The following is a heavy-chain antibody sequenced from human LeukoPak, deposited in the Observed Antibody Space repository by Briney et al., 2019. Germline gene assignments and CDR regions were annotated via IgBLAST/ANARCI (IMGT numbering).Heavy chain of an antibody. D-gene: IGHD3-10*01. CDR3: ARASGSYGSGSYYYYGMDV. Sequence: SETLSLTCAVSGYSISSGYYWGWIRQPPGKGLEWIGSIFHSGSTYYNPSLKSRVNMSVDTSKNQVSLKLSSVTAADTAVYYCARASGSYGSGSYYYYGMDVWGKGTTVTVSS. J-gene: IGHJ6*04. CDR2: IFHSGST. CDR1: GYSISSGYY. V-gene: IGHV4-38-2*01.